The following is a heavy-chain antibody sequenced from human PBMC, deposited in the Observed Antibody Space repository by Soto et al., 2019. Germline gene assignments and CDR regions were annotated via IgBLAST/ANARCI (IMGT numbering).Heavy chain of an antibody. V-gene: IGHV2-5*01. D-gene: IGHD5-12*01. CDR3: AHSDGGYEIIYFDF. CDR1: GFSFTTAGVA. CDR2: VYYNDDR. J-gene: IGHJ4*02. Sequence: SGPTLVNPTQTLTLTCTFYGFSFTTAGVAVGWIRQTPGGALEWLTLVYYNDDRRFSPSLKTRLTITGYTSKNQVVLSLTNVDPGDTAAYFCAHSDGGYEIIYFDFWGQGIPVTVSS.